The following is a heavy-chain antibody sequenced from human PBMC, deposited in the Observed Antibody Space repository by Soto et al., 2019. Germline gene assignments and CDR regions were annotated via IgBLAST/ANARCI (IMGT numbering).Heavy chain of an antibody. CDR1: GFPFSSYV. CDR3: ASVMLRFSYGIDV. CDR2: ISKSGSII. J-gene: IGHJ6*02. V-gene: IGHV3-48*03. D-gene: IGHD3-3*01. Sequence: PGGSLRLSCAASGFPFSSYVMSWVRQAPGKGLEWVSYISKSGSIIYYTDSVKGRFTISRDNAKNLLYLEMNSLRAEDSAVYFCASVMLRFSYGIDVWGQGTTVTVSS.